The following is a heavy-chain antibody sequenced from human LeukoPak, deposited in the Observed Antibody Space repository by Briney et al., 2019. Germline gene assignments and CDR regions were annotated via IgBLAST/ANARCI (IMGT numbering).Heavy chain of an antibody. CDR1: GGSISSYY. Sequence: SETLSLTCTVSGGSISSYYWSWIRQPPGKGLEWIGSIYYSGSTYYNPSLKSRVTISVDTSKNQFSLKLSPVTAADTAVYYCARGWVVVTAIHYDAFDIWGQGTMVTVSS. CDR2: IYYSGST. J-gene: IGHJ3*02. V-gene: IGHV4-59*05. CDR3: ARGWVVVTAIHYDAFDI. D-gene: IGHD2-21*02.